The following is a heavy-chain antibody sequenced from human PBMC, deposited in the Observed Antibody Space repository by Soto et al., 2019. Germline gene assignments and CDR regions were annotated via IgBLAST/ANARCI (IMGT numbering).Heavy chain of an antibody. V-gene: IGHV1-69*13. CDR1: GGTFSSYA. CDR2: IIPIFGTA. D-gene: IGHD5-18*01. Sequence: SVKVSCKASGGTFSSYAISWVRQSPGQGLEWMGGIIPIFGTANYAQKVQGRVTITADESTSTAYMELSSLSSEDTAVYYCARVTPCGYGYPYYYFDYWGQGTLVTVSS. J-gene: IGHJ4*02. CDR3: ARVTPCGYGYPYYYFDY.